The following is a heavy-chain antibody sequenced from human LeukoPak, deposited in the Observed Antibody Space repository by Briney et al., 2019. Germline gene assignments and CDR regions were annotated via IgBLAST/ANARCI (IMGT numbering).Heavy chain of an antibody. CDR3: ANLAPYSSSHFDY. J-gene: IGHJ4*02. D-gene: IGHD6-13*01. V-gene: IGHV3-30-3*01. Sequence: GRSLRLSCAASGFNFSDSAMHWLRQAPGKGLEWVAVISYDGSKKYYGDFVKGRITVSRDNSKNTLYLQMNSLRAEDTAVYYCANLAPYSSSHFDYWGQGTLVTVSS. CDR1: GFNFSDSA. CDR2: ISYDGSKK.